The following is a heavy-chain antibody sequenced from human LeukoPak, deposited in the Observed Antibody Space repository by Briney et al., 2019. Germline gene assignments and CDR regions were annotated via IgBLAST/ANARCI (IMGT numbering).Heavy chain of an antibody. V-gene: IGHV4-59*01. CDR1: GGSSSSYY. CDR2: IYYSGNT. Sequence: PSETLSLTSTVSGGSSSSYYWSWIRQPPGKGLEWIGHIYYSGNTNYNPSLKSRVTISVDTSKNQFSLNLSSVTAADTAVYYCARVVPAATFDYWGQGTLVTVSS. D-gene: IGHD2-2*01. J-gene: IGHJ4*02. CDR3: ARVVPAATFDY.